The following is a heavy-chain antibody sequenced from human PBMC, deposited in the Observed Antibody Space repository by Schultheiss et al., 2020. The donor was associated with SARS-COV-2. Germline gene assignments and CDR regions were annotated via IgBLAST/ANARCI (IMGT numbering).Heavy chain of an antibody. CDR2: IYYGGST. J-gene: IGHJ4*02. D-gene: IGHD3-9*01. Sequence: SETLSLTCTVSGDSVSSGSYYWSWIRQPPGKGLEWIGYIYYGGSTNYNPSLKSRVTISVGTSKNQFSLKLSSVTAADTAVYYCARQYYDILAGYYIDYWGQGTLVTVSS. V-gene: IGHV4-61*01. CDR3: ARQYYDILAGYYIDY. CDR1: GDSVSSGSYY.